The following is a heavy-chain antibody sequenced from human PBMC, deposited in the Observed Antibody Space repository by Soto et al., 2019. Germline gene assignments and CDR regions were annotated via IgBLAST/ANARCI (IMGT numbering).Heavy chain of an antibody. CDR2: ISYDGSNK. CDR1: GFTFSSYG. D-gene: IGHD3-10*01. J-gene: IGHJ4*02. CDR3: AKALGYYFDY. Sequence: GGSLRLSCAASGFTFSSYGMHWVRQAPGKGLEWVAVISYDGSNKYYADSVKGRFTISRDNSKNTLYLQMNSLRAEDTAVYYCAKALGYYFDYWGQGTLVTVSS. V-gene: IGHV3-30*18.